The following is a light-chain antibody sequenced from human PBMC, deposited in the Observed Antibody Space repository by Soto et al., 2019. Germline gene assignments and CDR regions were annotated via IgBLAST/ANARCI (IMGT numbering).Light chain of an antibody. CDR2: AAS. Sequence: AIRMTQSPSSLSASTRDRVTITCRASQGISSYLAWYQQKPGKAPKLLIYAASTLQSGVPSRFSGSGSGTDFTLTISCLQSEDFATYYCQQYYSYSTFGQGTKVEIK. J-gene: IGKJ1*01. CDR3: QQYYSYST. V-gene: IGKV1-8*01. CDR1: QGISSY.